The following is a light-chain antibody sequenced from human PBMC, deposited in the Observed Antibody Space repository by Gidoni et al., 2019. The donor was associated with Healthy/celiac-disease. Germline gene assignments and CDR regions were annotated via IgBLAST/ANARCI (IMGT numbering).Light chain of an antibody. CDR3: QQYGSSLWT. Sequence: IVLTQSPGTLSLSPGQRATLSCTASQSVSSSYFAWYQQKPGQAPRLLIYCAASRATGIPDRLSGSGSGTDLTLTTSRLESEDLAVYYFQQYGSSLWTFGQGTKVEIK. CDR2: CAA. CDR1: QSVSSSY. V-gene: IGKV3-20*01. J-gene: IGKJ1*01.